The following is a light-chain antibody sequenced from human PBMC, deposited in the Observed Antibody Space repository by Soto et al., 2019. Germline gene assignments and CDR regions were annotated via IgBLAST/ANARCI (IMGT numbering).Light chain of an antibody. Sequence: EIVLTQSSGTLSLSPGERATLSCRASQSVYLNALAWYQQKPGQTPRLLIYGASTRATDIPDRFSGSGSGTDFTLTISSLQPDDFATYYCQQTYSPPFTFGPGTKVDIK. CDR1: QSVYLNA. J-gene: IGKJ3*01. CDR3: QQTYSPPFT. V-gene: IGKV3-20*01. CDR2: GAS.